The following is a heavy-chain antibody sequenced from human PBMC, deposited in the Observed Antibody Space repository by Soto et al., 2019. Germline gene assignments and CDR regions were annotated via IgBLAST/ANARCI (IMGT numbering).Heavy chain of an antibody. CDR1: GGSFSGYY. CDR3: AREVRGILSGCYRRYNYGLEV. V-gene: IGHV4-34*01. Sequence: SATLSLTCAVYGGSFSGYYWHCIRQPPGKGLEWIGEINHSGSTNYNPSLKSRVTISVDTSENQFFLKLSSVTAADTAVYYYAREVRGILSGCYRRYNYGLEVWAQGTTVTVSS. J-gene: IGHJ6*02. D-gene: IGHD3-9*01. CDR2: INHSGST.